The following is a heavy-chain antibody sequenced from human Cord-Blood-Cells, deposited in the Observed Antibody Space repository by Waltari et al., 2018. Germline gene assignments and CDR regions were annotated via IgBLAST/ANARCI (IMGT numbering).Heavy chain of an antibody. Sequence: VQLVQSGAEVKKPGSSVKVSCTASGGTFSSYAISWVRQAPGQGLEWMGGIIPIFGTANYAQKFQGRVTITADESTRTAYTELSSLRSEDTAVYYCASPSTTVFAFDIWGQGTMVTVSS. CDR3: ASPSTTVFAFDI. D-gene: IGHD4-4*01. CDR1: GGTFSSYA. V-gene: IGHV1-69*01. J-gene: IGHJ3*02. CDR2: IIPIFGTA.